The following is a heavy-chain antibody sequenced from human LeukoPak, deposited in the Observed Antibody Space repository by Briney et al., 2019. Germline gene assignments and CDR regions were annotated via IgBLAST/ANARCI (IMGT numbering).Heavy chain of an antibody. D-gene: IGHD3-22*01. Sequence: SETLSLTCAVYGGSFSGYYWSWIRQPPGKGLEWIGEINHSGSTNYNPSLKSRVTISVDTSKNQFSLKLTSVTAADAAVYYCALRASGYYLTIDYWGQGTLVTVSS. J-gene: IGHJ4*02. CDR3: ALRASGYYLTIDY. V-gene: IGHV4-34*01. CDR2: INHSGST. CDR1: GGSFSGYY.